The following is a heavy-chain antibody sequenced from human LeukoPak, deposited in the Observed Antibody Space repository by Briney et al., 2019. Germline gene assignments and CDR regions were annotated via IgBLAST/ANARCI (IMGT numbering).Heavy chain of an antibody. Sequence: SETLSLTCTVSGGSISRYYWSWIRQPPGKGLEWIGYIYYSGSTNYNPSLKSRVTISVDTSKNQFSLRLSSVTAADTAVYYCARDGDGSGWSDYWSQGTLVTVSS. CDR1: GGSISRYY. J-gene: IGHJ4*02. D-gene: IGHD6-19*01. CDR2: IYYSGST. CDR3: ARDGDGSGWSDY. V-gene: IGHV4-59*01.